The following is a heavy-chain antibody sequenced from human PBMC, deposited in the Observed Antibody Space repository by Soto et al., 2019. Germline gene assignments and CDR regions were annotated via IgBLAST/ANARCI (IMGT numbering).Heavy chain of an antibody. D-gene: IGHD6-13*01. V-gene: IGHV1-46*01. CDR2: INPSGGST. J-gene: IGHJ5*02. CDR3: ARHPERIAQIGLFDP. CDR1: GYTFTSYY. Sequence: ASVKVSCKASGYTFTSYYMHWVRQAPGQGLEWMAIINPSGGSTSYAQKFQGRVTMTRDTSTSTVYMELSSLRSEDTAVYYCARHPERIAQIGLFDPWGQGTLVTVSS.